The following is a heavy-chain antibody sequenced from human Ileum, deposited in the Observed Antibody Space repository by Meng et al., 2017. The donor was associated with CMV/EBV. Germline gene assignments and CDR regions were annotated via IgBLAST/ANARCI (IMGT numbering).Heavy chain of an antibody. CDR3: ARGAPTFRYFDY. CDR1: GVTVSRNY. CDR2: IYSGGST. D-gene: IGHD3-3*02. V-gene: IGHV3-53*01. J-gene: IGHJ4*02. Sequence: LSCAASGVTVSRNYMSWVRQDPGKGLEWVSVIYSGGSTYYADSVKGRFTISRDNSRNTLYLQMNSLTAEDTAVYYCARGAPTFRYFDYWGQGTLVTVSS.